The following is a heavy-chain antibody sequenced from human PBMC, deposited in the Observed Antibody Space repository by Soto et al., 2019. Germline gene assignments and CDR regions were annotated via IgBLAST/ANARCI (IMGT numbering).Heavy chain of an antibody. CDR2: IYYSGST. CDR3: ARAPYRGANSRGAFDI. CDR1: GGSIGSGDYY. D-gene: IGHD7-27*01. Sequence: QVQLQESGPGLVKPSQTLSLTCTVSGGSIGSGDYYWSWIRQPPGKGLEWIGYIYYSGSTYYNPSLKSRPTISVDTSKNQFSLQLNSVTAADTALYYCARAPYRGANSRGAFDIWGQGTMVHVSS. J-gene: IGHJ3*02. V-gene: IGHV4-30-4*01.